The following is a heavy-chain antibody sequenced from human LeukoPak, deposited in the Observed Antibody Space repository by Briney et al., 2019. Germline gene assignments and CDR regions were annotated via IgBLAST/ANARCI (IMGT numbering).Heavy chain of an antibody. D-gene: IGHD3-22*01. J-gene: IGHJ1*01. V-gene: IGHV3-74*01. CDR2: INSHGTST. CDR3: AREYYDSSGYYPSAEYFQH. Sequence: HPGGSLRLSCAASGFTFSIYWMSWVRQGPGKGLVWVSRINSHGTSTNYADSVKGRFTVSRDNSKNTLYLQMNSLRVEDTAVYYCAREYYDSSGYYPSAEYFQHWGQGTLATVSS. CDR1: GFTFSIYW.